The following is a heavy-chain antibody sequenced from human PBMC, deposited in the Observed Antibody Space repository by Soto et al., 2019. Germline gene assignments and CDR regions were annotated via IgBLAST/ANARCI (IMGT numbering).Heavy chain of an antibody. V-gene: IGHV3-7*03. CDR2: IKVDGSVT. CDR1: GFTFSNFW. D-gene: IGHD2-2*01. CDR3: ARSIRDSIVVVPAYYYYGMDV. Sequence: PGGSLRLSCAASGFTFSNFWISWARQAPGKGLEWVANIKVDGSVTQYVASVEGRFTISRDNAKYSLYLQMNSLRVEDTAVYYCARSIRDSIVVVPAYYYYGMDVWGQGTTVTVSS. J-gene: IGHJ6*02.